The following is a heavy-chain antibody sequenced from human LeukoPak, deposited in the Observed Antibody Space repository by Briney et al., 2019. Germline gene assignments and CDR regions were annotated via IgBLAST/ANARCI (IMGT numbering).Heavy chain of an antibody. Sequence: PSETLSLTCSVSGGSISSYYWNWIRQPPGKGLEWIGYVYYSGSTNYNPSLKSRVTISVDTSKNQFSLKLRSVTAADTAVYYCAREGRGYSYGFDYWGQGTLVTVSS. CDR1: GGSISSYY. CDR3: AREGRGYSYGFDY. V-gene: IGHV4-59*01. CDR2: VYYSGST. D-gene: IGHD5-18*01. J-gene: IGHJ4*02.